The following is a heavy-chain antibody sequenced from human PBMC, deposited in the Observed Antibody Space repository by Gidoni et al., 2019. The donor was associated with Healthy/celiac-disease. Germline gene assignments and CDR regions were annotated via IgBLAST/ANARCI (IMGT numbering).Heavy chain of an antibody. Sequence: QVQLQESGPGLVKPSETLSLTCTVSGGSISSYYWRWIRQPPGKGLEWIGYIYYSGSTNYNPSLKSRVTISVDTSKNQFSLKLSSVTAADTAVYYCATDYGGKEDAFDIWGQGTMVTVSS. V-gene: IGHV4-59*01. CDR1: GGSISSYY. CDR2: IYYSGST. CDR3: ATDYGGKEDAFDI. J-gene: IGHJ3*02. D-gene: IGHD4-17*01.